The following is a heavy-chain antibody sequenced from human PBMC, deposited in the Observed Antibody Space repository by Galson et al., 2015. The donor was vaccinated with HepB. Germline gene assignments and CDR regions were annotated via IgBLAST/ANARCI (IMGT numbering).Heavy chain of an antibody. Sequence: SLRLSCAASGFTFSSYSMNWVRQAPGEGLEWVSSISSSSSYIYYAVSVKGRFTISRDNAKNSLYLQMNSLRAEDTAVYYCARTYSGSYCADYWGQGTLVTVSS. CDR2: ISSSSSYI. D-gene: IGHD1-26*01. V-gene: IGHV3-21*01. CDR1: GFTFSSYS. CDR3: ARTYSGSYCADY. J-gene: IGHJ4*02.